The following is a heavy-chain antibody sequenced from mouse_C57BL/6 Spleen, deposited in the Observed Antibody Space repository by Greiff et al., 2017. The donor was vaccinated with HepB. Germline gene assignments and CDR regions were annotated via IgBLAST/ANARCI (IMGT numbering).Heavy chain of an antibody. CDR3: ARRGVYYDYDGFAY. CDR2: IYPGSGST. J-gene: IGHJ3*01. CDR1: GYTFTSYW. D-gene: IGHD2-4*01. Sequence: QVQLQQPGAELVKPGASVKMSCKASGYTFTSYWITWVKQRPGQGLEWIGDIYPGSGSTNYNEKFKSKATLTVDTSSSTAYMQLSSLPSEDSAVYYCARRGVYYDYDGFAYWGQGTLVTVSA. V-gene: IGHV1-55*01.